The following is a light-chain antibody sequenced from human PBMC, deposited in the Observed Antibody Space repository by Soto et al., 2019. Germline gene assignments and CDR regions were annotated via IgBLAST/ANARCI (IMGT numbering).Light chain of an antibody. V-gene: IGLV1-40*01. CDR3: QSFDRGPSGVYV. J-gene: IGLJ1*01. CDR1: SSNIGAGYA. Sequence: QSVLTQPPSVSGAPGQRVTHSCTGSSSNIGAGYAVHWFQQLPGTAPKLLIFGNSNRPSGVPDRFSVSRSGTSASLAITGLQAEDEGNYYCQSFDRGPSGVYVFGTGTKVTV. CDR2: GNS.